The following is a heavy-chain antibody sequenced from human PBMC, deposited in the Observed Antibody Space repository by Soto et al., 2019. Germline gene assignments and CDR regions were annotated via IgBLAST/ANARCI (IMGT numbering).Heavy chain of an antibody. CDR2: IYYSGST. J-gene: IGHJ5*02. CDR1: GGSIRSYY. V-gene: IGHV4-59*01. CDR3: ARDQIGGSWFDP. Sequence: SETLSLTCSVAGGSIRSYYWSWIRQPPGKGLEWIGYIYYSGSTNYNPSLKSRVTISVDTSKNQFSLKLSSVTAADTAVYYCARDQIGGSWFDPWGQGTLVTVSS. D-gene: IGHD1-26*01.